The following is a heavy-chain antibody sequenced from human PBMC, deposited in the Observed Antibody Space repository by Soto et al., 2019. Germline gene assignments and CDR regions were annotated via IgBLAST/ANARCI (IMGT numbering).Heavy chain of an antibody. V-gene: IGHV3-30*18. J-gene: IGHJ6*02. CDR3: AKDAIVVVPAAKRSYGMDV. CDR2: ISYDGSNK. CDR1: GFTFSSYG. Sequence: GGSLRLSCADSGFTFSSYGMHWVRQAPGKGLEWVALISYDGSNKYYADSVKGRFTISRDNSKNTLYLQMNSLRAEDTAVYYCAKDAIVVVPAAKRSYGMDVWGQGTTVTVS. D-gene: IGHD2-2*01.